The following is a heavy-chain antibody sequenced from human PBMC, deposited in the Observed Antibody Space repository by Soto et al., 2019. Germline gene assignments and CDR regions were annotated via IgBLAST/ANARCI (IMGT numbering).Heavy chain of an antibody. D-gene: IGHD3-22*01. V-gene: IGHV3-15*01. J-gene: IGHJ4*02. Sequence: EVQLVESGGGLVKPGGSLRLSCAVSGFTFSNAWITWVRQAPGKGLEWVGRIKSKTDGGTTDYAAPVKGRFTISGDDSKNTLYLQMNSLKTEDTAVYYCTILYYYDSSGSLLNWGQGTLVTVSS. CDR2: IKSKTDGGTT. CDR3: TILYYYDSSGSLLN. CDR1: GFTFSNAW.